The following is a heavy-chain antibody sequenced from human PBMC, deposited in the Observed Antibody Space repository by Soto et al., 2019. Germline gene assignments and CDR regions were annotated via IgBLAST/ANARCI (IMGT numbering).Heavy chain of an antibody. CDR3: ATMGYYYGSGTVDY. V-gene: IGHV4-30-4*01. CDR2: IYYSGST. D-gene: IGHD3-10*01. J-gene: IGHJ4*02. Sequence: QVQLQESGTGQVKPSQTLSLTCTVSGGSIISGDYYWSWIRQPPGKGLECIGYIYYSGSTYYNPSLKRRVIISIDTSKSHFSLNLSSVTAADTAVYYCATMGYYYGSGTVDYWGQGTLVSVSS. CDR1: GGSIISGDYY.